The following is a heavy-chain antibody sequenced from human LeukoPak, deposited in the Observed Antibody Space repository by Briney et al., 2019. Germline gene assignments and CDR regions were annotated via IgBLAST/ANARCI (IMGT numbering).Heavy chain of an antibody. Sequence: PGGSLRLSCSASGFTFSRYDMSWVRQAPGKGLEWVSSISGSGDRTIHADSVRGRLTISRDQSKNILYLQMSSLRAEDTAVYYCAKVPRPDYYFDDWGQGSLVTVSS. J-gene: IGHJ4*02. CDR2: ISGSGDRT. CDR3: AKVPRPDYYFDD. V-gene: IGHV3-23*01. CDR1: GFTFSRYD.